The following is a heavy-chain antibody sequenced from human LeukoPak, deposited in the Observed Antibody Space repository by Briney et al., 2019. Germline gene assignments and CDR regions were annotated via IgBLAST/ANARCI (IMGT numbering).Heavy chain of an antibody. V-gene: IGHV4-61*02. J-gene: IGHJ4*02. Sequence: PSETLSLTCTVSGGSISSGSYYWSWIRQPAGKGLEWIGRIYTSGSTNYNPSLKSRVTISVDTSKNQFSLKLSSVTAADTAVYYCARTIYYGSGSYYISYYFDYWGQGTLVTVSS. CDR2: IYTSGST. CDR1: GGSISSGSYY. D-gene: IGHD3-10*01. CDR3: ARTIYYGSGSYYISYYFDY.